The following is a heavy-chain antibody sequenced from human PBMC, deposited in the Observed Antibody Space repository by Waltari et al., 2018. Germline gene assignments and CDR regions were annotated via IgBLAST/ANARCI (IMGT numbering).Heavy chain of an antibody. V-gene: IGHV3-66*02. CDR3: ARARDEDTAMVFFDH. CDR1: GFTVSTTH. CDR2: IHPAGST. J-gene: IGHJ4*02. Sequence: DVQLVESGGGLVHPGGSLRLSCAASGFTVSTTHRSWVPQAPGKGPEWVSIIHPAGSTYNADSVVGRFTIFRDVSQNTLHLQMNNLRPEDTAIYYCARARDEDTAMVFFDHWGQGTLVSVSS. D-gene: IGHD5-18*01.